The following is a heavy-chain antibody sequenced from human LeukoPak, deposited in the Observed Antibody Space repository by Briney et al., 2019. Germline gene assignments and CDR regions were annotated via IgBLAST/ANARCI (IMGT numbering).Heavy chain of an antibody. Sequence: SETLSLTCTVSGGSISRYYWSWIRQPPGKGLEWIGYMDYSGITNYNPSLKSRVAISVDTSKNQFSLKLSSVTAADTAVYYCARVLRGYTGYDLGLIQHWGQGTLVTVS. J-gene: IGHJ1*01. V-gene: IGHV4-59*01. CDR2: MDYSGIT. CDR3: ARVLRGYTGYDLGLIQH. D-gene: IGHD5-12*01. CDR1: GGSISRYY.